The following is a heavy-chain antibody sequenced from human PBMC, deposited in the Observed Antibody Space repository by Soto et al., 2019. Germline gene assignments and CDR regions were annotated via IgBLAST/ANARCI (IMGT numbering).Heavy chain of an antibody. J-gene: IGHJ6*02. CDR2: IYYSGST. D-gene: IGHD6-19*01. CDR1: GGSISSSSYY. CDR3: ARRWKQWTKTTYYYGMDV. V-gene: IGHV4-39*01. Sequence: SETLSLTCTVSGGSISSSSYYWGWIRQPPGKGLEWIGSIYYSGSTYYNPSLKSRVTISVDTSKNQFSLKLSSVTAADTVVYYCARRWKQWTKTTYYYGMDVWGQGTTVT.